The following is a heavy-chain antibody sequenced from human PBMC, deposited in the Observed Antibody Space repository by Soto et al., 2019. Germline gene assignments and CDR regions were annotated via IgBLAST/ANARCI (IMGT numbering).Heavy chain of an antibody. V-gene: IGHV3-13*01. D-gene: IGHD6-13*01. CDR1: GFTFSSYD. Sequence: GSLRLSCAASGFTFSSYDMHWVRQATGKGLEWVSAIGTAGDTYYPGSVKGRFTISRENAKNSLYLQMNSLRAEDTAVYYCARAVDDGYSSSWYYFDYWGQGTLVTVSS. CDR3: ARAVDDGYSSSWYYFDY. CDR2: IGTAGDT. J-gene: IGHJ4*02.